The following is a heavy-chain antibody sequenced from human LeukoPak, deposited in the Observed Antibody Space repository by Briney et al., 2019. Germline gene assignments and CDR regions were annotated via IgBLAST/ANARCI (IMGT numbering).Heavy chain of an antibody. J-gene: IGHJ4*02. V-gene: IGHV3-7*03. CDR3: ARDRGGKDY. D-gene: IGHD3-10*01. CDR1: GFTFSDYW. CDR2: IQQDGIEK. Sequence: GGSLRLSCAASGFTFSDYWMSWVRQAPGKGLEWVANIQQDGIEKYCVDSVKGRFTISRDNAKNSLHLQMNSLTADDTAIYYCARDRGGKDYWGQGTLVTASS.